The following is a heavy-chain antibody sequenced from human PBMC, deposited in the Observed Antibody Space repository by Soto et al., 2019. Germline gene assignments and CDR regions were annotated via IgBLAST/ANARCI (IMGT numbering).Heavy chain of an antibody. CDR2: IIPIFGTA. CDR3: ARDSSSGPTVQIQITVGDYYNGMDV. V-gene: IGHV1-69*01. J-gene: IGHJ6*02. CDR1: GGTFSSYA. D-gene: IGHD3-16*01. Sequence: QVQLVQSGAEVKKPGSSVKVSCKASGGTFSSYAISWVRQAPGQGLEWMGGIIPIFGTANYAQKFQGRVTITADDSTSTVYMGLSSMRSEDTAVYYCARDSSSGPTVQIQITVGDYYNGMDVWGQGTTVTVSS.